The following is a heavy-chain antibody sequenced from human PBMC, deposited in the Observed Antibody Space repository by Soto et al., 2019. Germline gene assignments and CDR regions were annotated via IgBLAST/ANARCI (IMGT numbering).Heavy chain of an antibody. CDR2: IRSKAYGGTT. CDR1: GFTFGDFA. V-gene: IGHV3-49*03. CDR3: TRDLWFGELLNDN. D-gene: IGHD3-10*01. Sequence: PGGSLRLSCTTSGFTFGDFAMTWFRQAPGKGPEGVGFIRSKAYGGTTEYATSVKGRFTVSRDDSNSIAYLQMNSLKIEDTAVYYCTRDLWFGELLNDNGGRGTLVTVSS. J-gene: IGHJ4*02.